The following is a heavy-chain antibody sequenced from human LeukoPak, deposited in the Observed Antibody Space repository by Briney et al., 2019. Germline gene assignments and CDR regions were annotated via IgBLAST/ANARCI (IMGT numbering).Heavy chain of an antibody. CDR1: GYSISSGYY. CDR3: ARGRESGYSGYEGGDGNYYYMDV. V-gene: IGHV4-38-2*02. CDR2: IYHSGST. Sequence: SETLSLTCTVSGYSISSGYYWGWIRQPPGKGLERIGSIYHSGSTYYNPSLKSRVTISVDTSKNQFSLKLSSVTAADTAVYYCARGRESGYSGYEGGDGNYYYMDVWGKGTTVTVSS. J-gene: IGHJ6*03. D-gene: IGHD5-12*01.